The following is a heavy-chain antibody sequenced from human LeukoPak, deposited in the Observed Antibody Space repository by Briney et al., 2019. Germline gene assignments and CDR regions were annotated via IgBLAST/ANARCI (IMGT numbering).Heavy chain of an antibody. CDR3: ARDVGIVVVTPFDY. V-gene: IGHV1-18*01. Sequence: GASVKVSCKASGYTFTSYGISWVRQAPGQGLEWMGWISVYNGNTNYAQKFQGRVTMTTDTSTRTAYMELRSLRSDDTAVYYCARDVGIVVVTPFDYWGQGTLVTVSS. D-gene: IGHD3-22*01. CDR2: ISVYNGNT. CDR1: GYTFTSYG. J-gene: IGHJ4*02.